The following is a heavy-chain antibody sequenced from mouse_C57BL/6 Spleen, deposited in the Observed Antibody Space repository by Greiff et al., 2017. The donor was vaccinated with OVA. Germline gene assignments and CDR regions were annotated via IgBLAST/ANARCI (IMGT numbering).Heavy chain of an antibody. CDR1: GFTFTDYY. J-gene: IGHJ1*03. V-gene: IGHV7-4*01. CDR3: VKAVWSTEYFDV. Sequence: EVQRVESGGGLVQPGASLRLSCAASGFTFTDYYMSWVRQPPGKAPAWLALIRNNANGYPTEYTASVKGRLTISRDNSQNILYRQMNTLSAEDSATYYCVKAVWSTEYFDVWGTGTTVTVSS. D-gene: IGHD1-1*01. CDR2: IRNNANGYPT.